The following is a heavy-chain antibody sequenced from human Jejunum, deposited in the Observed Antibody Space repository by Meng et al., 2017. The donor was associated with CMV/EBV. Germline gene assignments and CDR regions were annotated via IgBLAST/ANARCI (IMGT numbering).Heavy chain of an antibody. J-gene: IGHJ4*02. CDR2: IQYDESNK. V-gene: IGHV3-30*02. CDR3: AKLTSCCYTGYFDY. Sequence: SGVTFSSYGMHWVRQAPGKGLEWVAFIQYDESNKYYVESVKGRFTISRDNSKNTLYLQMDSLRAEDTAVYYCAKLTSCCYTGYFDYWGQGMLVTVPQ. CDR1: GVTFSSYG. D-gene: IGHD2-2*01.